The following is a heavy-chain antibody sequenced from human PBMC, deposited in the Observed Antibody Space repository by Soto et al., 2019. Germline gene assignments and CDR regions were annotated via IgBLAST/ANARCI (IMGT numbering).Heavy chain of an antibody. CDR2: ISSSSDLI. Sequence: EVQLVESGGGLVQPGGSLRLSCAASGFIFSSYNMNWVRQAPGKGLEWVSYISSSSDLIYYADSVKGRFTISRDNGKNSLYLQMNSLRDEDTAVYYCARDPPYSSSGRNFDYWGQGTLVTVSS. D-gene: IGHD6-13*01. CDR1: GFIFSSYN. V-gene: IGHV3-48*02. J-gene: IGHJ4*02. CDR3: ARDPPYSSSGRNFDY.